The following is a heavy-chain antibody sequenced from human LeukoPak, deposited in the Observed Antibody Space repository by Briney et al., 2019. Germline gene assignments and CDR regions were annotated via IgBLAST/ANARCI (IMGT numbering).Heavy chain of an antibody. CDR2: IYYSGSS. V-gene: IGHV4-31*03. J-gene: IGHJ4*02. Sequence: PSETLSLTCTVSGGSINNGGYYWSWIRQHPGKGLEWIGYIYYSGSSCYNPSLRSRVTISVDTSKNHFSLKLSSVTAEDTAVYYCAKEPHWGGPAATIIDYWGQGTLVTVSS. CDR3: AKEPHWGGPAATIIDY. D-gene: IGHD2-2*01. CDR1: GGSINNGGYY.